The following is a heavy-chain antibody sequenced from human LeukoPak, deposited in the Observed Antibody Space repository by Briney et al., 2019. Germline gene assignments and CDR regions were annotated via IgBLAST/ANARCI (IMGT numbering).Heavy chain of an antibody. Sequence: SVKVSCKASGGTLSSYAISWVRQAPGQGLEWMGRIIPILGIANYAQKFQGRVTITADKSTSTAYMELSSLRSEDTAVYYCARDGVSRSGCFDYWGQGTLVTVSS. V-gene: IGHV1-69*04. J-gene: IGHJ4*02. D-gene: IGHD6-19*01. CDR3: ARDGVSRSGCFDY. CDR1: GGTLSSYA. CDR2: IIPILGIA.